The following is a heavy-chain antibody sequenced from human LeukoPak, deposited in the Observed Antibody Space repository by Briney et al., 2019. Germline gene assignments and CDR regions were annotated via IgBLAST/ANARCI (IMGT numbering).Heavy chain of an antibody. V-gene: IGHV4-59*01. Sequence: SETLSLTCTVSGGSISSYYWSWIRQPPGKGLEWIGYIYYSGSTNYNPSLKSRVTISVDTSKNQFSLKLSSVTAADTAVYYCARAGGWYKTLDYWGQGTLVNVSS. CDR1: GGSISSYY. CDR2: IYYSGST. CDR3: ARAGGWYKTLDY. D-gene: IGHD1-1*01. J-gene: IGHJ4*02.